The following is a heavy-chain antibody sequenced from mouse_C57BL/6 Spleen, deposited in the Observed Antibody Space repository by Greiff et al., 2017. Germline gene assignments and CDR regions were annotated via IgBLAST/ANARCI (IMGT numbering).Heavy chain of an antibody. CDR3: ARWGDYAMDY. J-gene: IGHJ4*01. CDR2: IYPRSGNT. V-gene: IGHV1-81*01. Sequence: QVQLQQSGAELARPGASVKLSCKASGYTFTSYGISWVKQRTGQGLEWIGEIYPRSGNTYYNEKFKGKATLTADKSSSPAYMELRSLTSEDSAVYFCARWGDYAMDYWGQGTSVTVSS. CDR1: GYTFTSYG.